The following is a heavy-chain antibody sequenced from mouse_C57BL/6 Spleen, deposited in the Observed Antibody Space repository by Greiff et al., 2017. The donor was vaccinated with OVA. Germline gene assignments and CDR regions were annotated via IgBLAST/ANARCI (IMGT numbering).Heavy chain of an antibody. Sequence: QVQLQQSGAELARPGASVKLSCTASGYTFTSYGISWVKQRTGQGLEWIGEIYPRSGNTYYNEKFKGKATLTADKSSSTAYMELRSLTSEDSAVYFCARWRSNYVNYFDYWGQGTTLTVSS. D-gene: IGHD2-5*01. CDR2: IYPRSGNT. V-gene: IGHV1-81*01. CDR3: ARWRSNYVNYFDY. J-gene: IGHJ2*01. CDR1: GYTFTSYG.